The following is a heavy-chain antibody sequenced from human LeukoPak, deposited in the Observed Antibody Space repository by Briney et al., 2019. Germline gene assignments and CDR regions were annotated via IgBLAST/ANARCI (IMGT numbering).Heavy chain of an antibody. CDR2: IYYSGNT. CDR1: GGSISNYY. V-gene: IGHV4-59*01. Sequence: PSETLSLPCTLSGGSISNYYWSWIRQPPGKGLEWIGYIYYSGNTNYNPPLKSRVTISIDTSKNQFSLRLSSVTAADTAVYYCARTSSSPIWFDPWGQGTLVTVSS. J-gene: IGHJ5*02. D-gene: IGHD6-13*01. CDR3: ARTSSSPIWFDP.